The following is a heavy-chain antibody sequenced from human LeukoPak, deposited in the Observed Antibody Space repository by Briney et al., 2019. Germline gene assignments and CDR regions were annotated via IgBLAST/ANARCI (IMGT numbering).Heavy chain of an antibody. D-gene: IGHD3-10*01. CDR2: IYYSGST. Sequence: ASETLSLTCTVSGGSISSYYWSWIRQPPGKGLEWIGYIYYSGSTYYNPSLKSRVTISVDTSKNQFSLKLSSVTAADTAVYYCAGGRFGEWGTYWGQGTLVTVSS. V-gene: IGHV4-59*12. J-gene: IGHJ4*02. CDR1: GGSISSYY. CDR3: AGGRFGEWGTY.